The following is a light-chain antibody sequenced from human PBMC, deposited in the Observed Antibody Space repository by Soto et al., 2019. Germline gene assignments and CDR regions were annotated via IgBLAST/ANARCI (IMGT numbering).Light chain of an antibody. CDR2: GAS. CDR3: QQTYTNVPT. J-gene: IGKJ1*01. Sequence: DIQLTQSPSSLSAAVGDRVTITCRASQSISSYLNWYQQKPGKPPKLLIYGASNLETGVPSRFSGSGSGTDFTLTIGSLQPDDFATYHCQQTYTNVPTFGQGTKVAIK. V-gene: IGKV1-39*01. CDR1: QSISSY.